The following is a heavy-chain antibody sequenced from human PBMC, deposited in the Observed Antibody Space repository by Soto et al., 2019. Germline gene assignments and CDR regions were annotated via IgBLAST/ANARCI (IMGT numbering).Heavy chain of an antibody. V-gene: IGHV3-15*01. Sequence: EVQLVESGGGLVKPGGSLRLSCAASGFTFSNAWMSWVRQAPGKGLEWVGRIKSKTDGGTTDYAAPVKGRFTISRDDSKHTLYLQMNSLNTEDTAVYYCTTDEPVGLGSYYFDYWGQGTLVTVSS. CDR1: GFTFSNAW. CDR2: IKSKTDGGTT. CDR3: TTDEPVGLGSYYFDY. J-gene: IGHJ4*02. D-gene: IGHD1-26*01.